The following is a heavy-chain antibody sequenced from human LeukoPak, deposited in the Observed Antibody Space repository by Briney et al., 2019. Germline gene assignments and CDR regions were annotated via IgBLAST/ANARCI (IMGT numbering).Heavy chain of an antibody. V-gene: IGHV3-30*04. CDR3: ARDLQRLAQGCYDL. D-gene: IGHD2-8*01. CDR2: ISYTGTFK. CDR1: GFTFSPFA. J-gene: IGHJ2*01. Sequence: GGSLRLSCAASGFTFSPFAMHWVRQAPGKGLEWVAAISYTGTFKYYTDSVKGRFTISKDNSKNTVYLQMSSLRPDETAVYYCARDLQRLAQGCYDLWGRGTLVTVSS.